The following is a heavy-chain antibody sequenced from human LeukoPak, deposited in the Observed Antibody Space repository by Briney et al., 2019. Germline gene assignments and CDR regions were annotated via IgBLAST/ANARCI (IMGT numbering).Heavy chain of an antibody. CDR3: ARDEFSKGHQLVPPGS. J-gene: IGHJ5*02. V-gene: IGHV3-33*01. CDR2: IWNDGSNK. D-gene: IGHD6-13*01. CDR1: GFSFSIHG. Sequence: PGGSPRLSCAASGFSFSIHGMHWVRQAPGKGLEWVAIIWNDGSNKYHADPVKGRFTISRDNSKNTLYLQMNSLTAEDTAVYYCARDEFSKGHQLVPPGSWGQGTLVIVSS.